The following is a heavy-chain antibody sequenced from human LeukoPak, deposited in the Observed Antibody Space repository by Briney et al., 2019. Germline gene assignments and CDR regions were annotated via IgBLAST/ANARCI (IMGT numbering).Heavy chain of an antibody. D-gene: IGHD3-22*01. CDR3: ARALYDSSGFDY. CDR2: VNPNSGGT. Sequence: EASVKDSCKASGYTFTGYYMHWVRQAPGQGLEWMGWVNPNSGGTNYAQKFQGWVTMTRDTSISTAYMELSRLRSDDTAVYYCARALYDSSGFDYWGQGTLVTVSS. V-gene: IGHV1-2*04. CDR1: GYTFTGYY. J-gene: IGHJ4*02.